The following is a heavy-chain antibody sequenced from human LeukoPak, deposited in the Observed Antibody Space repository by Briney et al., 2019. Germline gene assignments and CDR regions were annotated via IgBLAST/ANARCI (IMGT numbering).Heavy chain of an antibody. J-gene: IGHJ5*02. CDR3: ARGGHNWFDP. Sequence: SETLSLTCTVSGGFISSYYWSWIRQPAGKGLEWIGRIYTSGSTNYNPSLKSRVTMSVDTSKNQFSRKRTSLTAADTAGYYWARGGHNWFDPWGQGTLVTVSS. CDR2: IYTSGST. CDR1: GGFISSYY. V-gene: IGHV4-4*07.